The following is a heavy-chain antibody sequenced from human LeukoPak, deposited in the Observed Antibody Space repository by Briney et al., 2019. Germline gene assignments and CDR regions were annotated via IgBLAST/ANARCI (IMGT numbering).Heavy chain of an antibody. D-gene: IGHD5-24*01. CDR1: GGSISSHY. J-gene: IGHJ4*02. CDR3: ARHRQVEMSSITDY. Sequence: SETLSLTCTVSGGSISSHYWGWIPQPPGKGLEWIGIIHYSGTTYYNPSLKSRVTISVDTSKNQFSLKLGSVTAADTAVYYCARHRQVEMSSITDYWGQGTLVTVSS. V-gene: IGHV4-39*01. CDR2: IHYSGTT.